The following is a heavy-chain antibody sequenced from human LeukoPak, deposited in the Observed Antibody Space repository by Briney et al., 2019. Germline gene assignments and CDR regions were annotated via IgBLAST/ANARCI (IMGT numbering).Heavy chain of an antibody. J-gene: IGHJ4*02. D-gene: IGHD3-10*01. CDR2: IYTSGST. V-gene: IGHV4-61*02. CDR1: GGSISSGSYY. CDR3: ATNYYGSGSYSLYYFDY. Sequence: PSETLSLTCTVSGGSISSGSYYWSWIRQPAGKGLEWIGRIYTSGSTNYNPSLKSRVTISVDTSKNQFSLELSSVTAADTAVYYCATNYYGSGSYSLYYFDYWGQGTLVTVSS.